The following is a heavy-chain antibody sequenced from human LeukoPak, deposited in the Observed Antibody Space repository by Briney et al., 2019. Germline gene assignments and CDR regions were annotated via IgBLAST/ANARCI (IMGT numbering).Heavy chain of an antibody. CDR3: ARGGLKSSSFDY. Sequence: PSETLSLTCTVSGGSISSHYWSWIRQPPGKGLEWIGYIYHSGSTNYNPSLKSRVTISVDTSKNQFSLKLSSVTAADTAVYYCARGGLKSSSFDYWGQGTLVTVSS. D-gene: IGHD6-13*01. CDR2: IYHSGST. V-gene: IGHV4-59*11. J-gene: IGHJ4*02. CDR1: GGSISSHY.